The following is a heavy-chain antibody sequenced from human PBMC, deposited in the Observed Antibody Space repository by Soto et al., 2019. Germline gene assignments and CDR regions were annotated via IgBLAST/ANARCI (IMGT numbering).Heavy chain of an antibody. CDR1: GDSIRSGYY. Sequence: KASETLSLTCAVSGDSIRSGYYWGWIRQPPGKGLEWVANIHPSGTAYYNPSLKSRLTISIDTSRDHFSLRLTSVTAADTAVYYCARVNDFDYWGRGALVTVSS. CDR3: ARVNDFDY. CDR2: IHPSGTA. J-gene: IGHJ4*02. V-gene: IGHV4-38-2*01.